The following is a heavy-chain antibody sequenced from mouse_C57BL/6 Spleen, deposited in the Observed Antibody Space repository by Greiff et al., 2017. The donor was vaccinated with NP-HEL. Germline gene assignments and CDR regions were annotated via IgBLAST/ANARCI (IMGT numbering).Heavy chain of an antibody. CDR2: TNPTNGRT. CDR3: ARIKNIVATYFDY. CDR1: GYTFTSYW. D-gene: IGHD1-1*01. J-gene: IGHJ2*01. V-gene: IGHV1S81*02. Sequence: QVQLQQSGAELVKAGASVKMSCKASGYTFTSYWMHWVKQRLGQGLEWFAETNPTNGRTYYNEKFKGKATLTVDKSSSTAYMLLSGPTFDDSAVYYCARIKNIVATYFDYWGQGTTLTVSS.